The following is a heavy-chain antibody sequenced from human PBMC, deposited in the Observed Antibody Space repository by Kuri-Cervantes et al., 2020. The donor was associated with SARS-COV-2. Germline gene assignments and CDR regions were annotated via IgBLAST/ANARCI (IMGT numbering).Heavy chain of an antibody. CDR2: INPNSGGT. Sequence: ASVKVSCKASGYTFTGSYMHWVRQAPGQGLEWMGWINPNSGGTNYAQKFQGWVTMTRDTSISTVYMELSRLRTDDVAVYYCARSTPFRRRGVISQGGAFDIWGQGTMVTVSS. D-gene: IGHD3-10*01. CDR3: ARSTPFRRRGVISQGGAFDI. J-gene: IGHJ3*02. V-gene: IGHV1-2*04. CDR1: GYTFTGSY.